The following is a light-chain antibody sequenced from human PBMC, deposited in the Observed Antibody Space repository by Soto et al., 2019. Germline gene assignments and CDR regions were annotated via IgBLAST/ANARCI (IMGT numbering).Light chain of an antibody. J-gene: IGLJ1*01. V-gene: IGLV6-57*02. CDR1: SGSIASNY. CDR3: QSYVSLNLV. Sequence: NFMLTQPHSVSESPGKTVTLSCTGSSGSIASNYVQWYQQRPGSAPTVVIYADDQRPSGVPDRFSGSIDRSSNSASLTISGLKTEDEADYYPQSYVSLNLVFGTRSKVTVL. CDR2: ADD.